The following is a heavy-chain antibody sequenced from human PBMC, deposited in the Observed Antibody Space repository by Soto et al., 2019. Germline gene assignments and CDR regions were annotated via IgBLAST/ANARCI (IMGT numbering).Heavy chain of an antibody. D-gene: IGHD1-1*01. Sequence: GGSLRLSCAASGFTFSMYWMHWVRQVPGKGPEWVSRINDDGSSTNYAASVKGRFTISRENAKNTLYLQMNDLRAGDTAVYYCTRGPRSTSTGTGGFWGQGTLGTVSS. J-gene: IGHJ4*02. CDR1: GFTFSMYW. CDR3: TRGPRSTSTGTGGF. V-gene: IGHV3-74*01. CDR2: INDDGSST.